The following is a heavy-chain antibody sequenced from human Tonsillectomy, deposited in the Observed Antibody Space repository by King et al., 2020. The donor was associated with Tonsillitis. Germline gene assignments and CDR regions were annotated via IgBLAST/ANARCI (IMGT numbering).Heavy chain of an antibody. V-gene: IGHV1-2*02. CDR3: ARRYYDSSGFYYHFFQH. Sequence: QLVQSGAEVKKPGASMKVSCKPSGYTFTDYYIQWVRQAPGQGPEWMGWINPDSGTTDYAQKFQGRVTMTRDTSITTAYMEQSRLRSDGTAVYFCARRYYDSSGFYYHFFQHWGQGTLVTVSS. J-gene: IGHJ1*01. CDR1: GYTFTDYY. D-gene: IGHD3-22*01. CDR2: INPDSGTT.